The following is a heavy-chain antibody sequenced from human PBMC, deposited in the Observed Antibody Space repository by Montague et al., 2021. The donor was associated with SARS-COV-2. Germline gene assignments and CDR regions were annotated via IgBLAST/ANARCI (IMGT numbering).Heavy chain of an antibody. CDR3: GNFTRVAAT. CDR2: ILYNDTT. V-gene: IGHV4-39*01. J-gene: IGHJ4*01. CDR1: GHSINTSTYY. D-gene: IGHD2-15*01. Sequence: SETLSLTCSVSGHSINTSTYYWSWLRQPPGKALEWIGNILYNDTTYYNPLLKSRVKMFDDTSKNLFSLNLTSATAANTATYYCGNFTRVAATWGHGTLVTVSS.